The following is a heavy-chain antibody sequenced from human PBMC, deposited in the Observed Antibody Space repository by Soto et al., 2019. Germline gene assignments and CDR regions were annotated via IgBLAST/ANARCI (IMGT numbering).Heavy chain of an antibody. CDR1: GFTLSNSE. CDR2: VGSSGNTK. D-gene: IGHD1-26*01. V-gene: IGHV3-48*03. J-gene: IGHJ3*02. Sequence: EVQLVESGGGLEQPGGSLRLSCAASGFTLSNSEMNWVRQAPGKGLEWVSYVGSSGNTKYYADSVKGRFTIPRDNAKNSLYLQMNSLRAEDTAVYYCARGLEYYFKPGVFDIWGQGTMVTVSS. CDR3: ARGLEYYFKPGVFDI.